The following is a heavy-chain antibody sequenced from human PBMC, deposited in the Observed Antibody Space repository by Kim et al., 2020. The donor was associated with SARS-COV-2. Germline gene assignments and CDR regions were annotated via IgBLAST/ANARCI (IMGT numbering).Heavy chain of an antibody. CDR2: ISGRGENT. CDR3: VKDRTYDFWSVGMDV. J-gene: IGHJ6*02. CDR1: GITFSSYA. V-gene: IGHV3-23*01. Sequence: GGSLRLSCAASGITFSSYAMSWVRQAAGKGLEWVSSISGRGENTYYADSHKGRFNISRDNSKNTLYLQINSLRAEDTAVYYCVKDRTYDFWSVGMDVWGQGTTVTVSS. D-gene: IGHD3-3*01.